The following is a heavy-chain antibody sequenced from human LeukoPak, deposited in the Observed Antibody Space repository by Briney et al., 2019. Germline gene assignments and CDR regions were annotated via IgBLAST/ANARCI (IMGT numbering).Heavy chain of an antibody. CDR1: GFTVSGND. CDR2: ISIAGVT. D-gene: IGHD2-2*01. Sequence: GGSLRLSCAASGFTVSGNDMHWVRQIIGKGLEWVSAISIAGVTYYPGSVKGRFIISRENAKNSLYLQMNSLRAEDTAVYYCANHFACGNTNCPPIDYWGQGTLVTVSS. CDR3: ANHFACGNTNCPPIDY. J-gene: IGHJ4*02. V-gene: IGHV3-13*01.